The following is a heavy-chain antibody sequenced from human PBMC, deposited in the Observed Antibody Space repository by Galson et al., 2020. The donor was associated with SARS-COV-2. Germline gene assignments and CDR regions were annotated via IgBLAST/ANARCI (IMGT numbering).Heavy chain of an antibody. Sequence: SQTLSLTCTVSGGSISSSSYFWGWIRQPPGKGLEWIGSISYSGDTYYNPSLKSRVTVSVDTSKNQFSLKLNSVTAADTAVYYCARVRGLVVVPTCRGRGYNWSDPGGQGTLVTVSS. V-gene: IGHV4-39*07. CDR1: GGSISSSSYF. CDR2: ISYSGDT. CDR3: ARVRGLVVVPTCRGRGYNWSDP. J-gene: IGHJ5*02. D-gene: IGHD2-2*01.